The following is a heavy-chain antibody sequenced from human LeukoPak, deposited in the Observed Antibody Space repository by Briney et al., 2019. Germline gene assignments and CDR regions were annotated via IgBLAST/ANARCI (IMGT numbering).Heavy chain of an antibody. CDR1: GFTFSSYS. Sequence: GGSLRLSCAASGFTFSSYSMNWVRQASGKGLEWVGRIRSKANSYATAYAASVKGRFTISRDDSKNTAYLQMNSLKTEDTAVYYCTTPSRYCTNGVCYSGNYYFDYWGQGTLVTVSS. CDR3: TTPSRYCTNGVCYSGNYYFDY. V-gene: IGHV3-73*01. J-gene: IGHJ4*02. CDR2: IRSKANSYAT. D-gene: IGHD2-8*01.